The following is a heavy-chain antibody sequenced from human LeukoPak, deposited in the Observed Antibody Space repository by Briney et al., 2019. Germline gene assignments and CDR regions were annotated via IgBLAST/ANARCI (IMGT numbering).Heavy chain of an antibody. D-gene: IGHD4-17*01. CDR1: GYSISSGYY. V-gene: IGHV4-38-2*02. CDR3: ASTQGTVTNYFDY. Sequence: SETLSLTCTVSGYSISSGYYWGWIRQPPGKGLEWIGSIYHSGSTYYNPSLKSRVTISVDTSKNQFSLKLSSVTAADTAVYYCASTQGTVTNYFDYWGQGTLVTVSS. CDR2: IYHSGST. J-gene: IGHJ4*02.